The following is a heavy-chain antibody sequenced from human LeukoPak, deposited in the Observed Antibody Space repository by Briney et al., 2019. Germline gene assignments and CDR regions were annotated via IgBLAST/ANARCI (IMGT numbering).Heavy chain of an antibody. D-gene: IGHD6-19*01. J-gene: IGHJ4*02. CDR3: ARGNADQWWLVPFDY. Sequence: SETLSLTCAVYGGSSSGYYWSWIRQPPGKGLEWIGEINHSGSTNYNPSLKSRVTISVDTSKNQFSLKLSSVTAADTAVYYCARGNADQWWLVPFDYWGQGTLVTVSS. V-gene: IGHV4-34*01. CDR1: GGSSSGYY. CDR2: INHSGST.